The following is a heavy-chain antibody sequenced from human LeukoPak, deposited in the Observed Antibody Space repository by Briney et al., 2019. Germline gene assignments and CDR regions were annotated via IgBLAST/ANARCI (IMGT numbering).Heavy chain of an antibody. CDR1: GASVSNSH. D-gene: IGHD2/OR15-2a*01. J-gene: IGHJ4*02. CDR3: SEGYFEPFAH. CDR2: LSYTGKT. V-gene: IGHV4-59*02. Sequence: SETLSLTCAVSGASVSNSHWNWIRQSPGKGLEWIGCLSYTGKTDYNPSLSSRVTISLGTSNNQVSLKLKSVTAADTAVYYCSEGYFEPFAHWGPGALVTVSS.